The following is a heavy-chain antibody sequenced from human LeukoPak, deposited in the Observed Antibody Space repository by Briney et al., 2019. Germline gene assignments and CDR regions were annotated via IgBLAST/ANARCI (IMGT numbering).Heavy chain of an antibody. V-gene: IGHV1-2*02. CDR1: GYTFTSHW. D-gene: IGHD3-22*01. CDR3: ARIPTEYYYDSSGYYAY. Sequence: ASVKVSCKASGYTFTSHWMHWVRQAPGQGLEWMGWINPNSGGTNYAQKFQGRVTMTRDTSISTAYMELSRLRSDDTAVYYCARIPTEYYYDSSGYYAYWGQGTLVTVSS. J-gene: IGHJ4*02. CDR2: INPNSGGT.